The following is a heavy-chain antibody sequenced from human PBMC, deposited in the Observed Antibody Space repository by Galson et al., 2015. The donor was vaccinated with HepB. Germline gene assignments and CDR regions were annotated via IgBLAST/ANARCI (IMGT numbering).Heavy chain of an antibody. CDR1: GFTFSSYE. Sequence: LRLSCAASGFTFSSYEMNWVRQAPGKGLEWVSYISSSGSTIYYADSVKGRFTISRDNAKNSLYLQMNSLRAEDTAVYYCAREGSSWDYYYGMDVWGQGTTVTVSS. V-gene: IGHV3-48*03. J-gene: IGHJ6*02. CDR3: AREGSSWDYYYGMDV. D-gene: IGHD6-13*01. CDR2: ISSSGSTI.